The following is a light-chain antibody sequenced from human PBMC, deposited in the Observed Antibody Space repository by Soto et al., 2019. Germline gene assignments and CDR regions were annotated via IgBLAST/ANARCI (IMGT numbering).Light chain of an antibody. J-gene: IGLJ1*01. V-gene: IGLV2-14*01. Sequence: QSALTQPASVSGSPGQSITISCTGTSSDVGGYNHVSWYQHHPGKAPKLMIYEVSNRPSGVSNRFSGSKSGYTASLTISGLQAEDEADYYCNSHRSSGFRVFGSGTKLTVL. CDR2: EVS. CDR3: NSHRSSGFRV. CDR1: SSDVGGYNH.